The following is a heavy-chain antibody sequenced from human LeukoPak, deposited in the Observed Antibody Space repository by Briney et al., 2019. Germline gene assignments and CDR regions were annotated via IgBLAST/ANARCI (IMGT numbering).Heavy chain of an antibody. CDR1: GYSISSGYY. J-gene: IGHJ6*03. CDR3: ARHHPTVTPYYMDV. V-gene: IGHV4-38-2*02. Sequence: SETLSLTCTVSGYSISSGYYWGWIRQPPGKGLEWIGSISYSGSSYYNPSLKSRVTISVDTSKNQFSLKVNSVTAADTAVYYCARHHPTVTPYYMDVWGKGTTVTISS. D-gene: IGHD4-17*01. CDR2: ISYSGSS.